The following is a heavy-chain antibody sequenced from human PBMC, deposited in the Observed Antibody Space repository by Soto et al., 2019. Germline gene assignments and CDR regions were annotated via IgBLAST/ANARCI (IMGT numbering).Heavy chain of an antibody. J-gene: IGHJ5*02. V-gene: IGHV3-74*01. CDR3: VRVGSGSYSWRDP. Sequence: EVQLEESGGDLVQPGGSPRLSCTASGFIFSSYWMYWVRQAPGKGLVWVSRINTDGGTTTYAESVKGRFTISRDNARNTLYLQMNSLRPEDTALYYCVRVGSGSYSWRDPWGQGTLVTVSS. D-gene: IGHD1-26*01. CDR1: GFIFSSYW. CDR2: INTDGGTT.